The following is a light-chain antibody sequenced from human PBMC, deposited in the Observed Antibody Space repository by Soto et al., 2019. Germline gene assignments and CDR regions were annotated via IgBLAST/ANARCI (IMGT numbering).Light chain of an antibody. CDR2: AAS. V-gene: IGKV1-39*01. Sequence: DIRMTQSPSTLSAYVGDRVTITCRASQSISTWLAWYQQKPGKAPKLLIYAASSLQSGVPSRFSGSGSGTDFTLTISSLQPEDFATYYCQQSYSTLITYGQGTRLEI. J-gene: IGKJ5*01. CDR3: QQSYSTLIT. CDR1: QSISTW.